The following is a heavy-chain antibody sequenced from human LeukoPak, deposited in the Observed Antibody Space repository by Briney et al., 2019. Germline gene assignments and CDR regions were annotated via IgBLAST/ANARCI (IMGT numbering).Heavy chain of an antibody. J-gene: IGHJ5*02. CDR3: AMGVEMATIGGWFDP. V-gene: IGHV3-9*01. CDR2: ISWNSGSI. CDR1: GFTFDDYA. Sequence: GRSLRLSCAASGFTFDDYAMHWVRQAPGKGLEWVSGISWNSGSIGYADSVKGRFTISRDNAKNSLYLQMNSLRAEDTALYYCAMGVEMATIGGWFDPWGQGTLVTVSS. D-gene: IGHD5-24*01.